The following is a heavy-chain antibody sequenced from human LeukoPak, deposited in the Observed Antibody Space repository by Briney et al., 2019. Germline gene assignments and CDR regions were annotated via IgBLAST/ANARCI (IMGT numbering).Heavy chain of an antibody. J-gene: IGHJ3*02. CDR3: ARKRSPGAFDI. CDR1: GFTFSSYS. Sequence: GGSLXLSCATSGFTFSSYSMNWVRQAPGKGLDWVSSINSYSSGIYYADSVKGRSTISRDNAKNSLYLKMNSLRAEDTAVYYCARKRSPGAFDIWGQGTMVTVSS. V-gene: IGHV3-21*01. CDR2: INSYSSGI.